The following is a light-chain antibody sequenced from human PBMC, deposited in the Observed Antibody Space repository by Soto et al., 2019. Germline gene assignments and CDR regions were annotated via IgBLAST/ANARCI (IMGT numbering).Light chain of an antibody. Sequence: QSVLTQPASVSGSPGQSITISCTGTSSDVGGYNYVSWYQQHPGKAPKLIIYDVSNRPSGVSNRFSGSKSGNTAPLTISGLQAEDEADYYCSSYTSSTVFGTGTKVTVL. CDR1: SSDVGGYNY. J-gene: IGLJ1*01. CDR2: DVS. CDR3: SSYTSSTV. V-gene: IGLV2-14*01.